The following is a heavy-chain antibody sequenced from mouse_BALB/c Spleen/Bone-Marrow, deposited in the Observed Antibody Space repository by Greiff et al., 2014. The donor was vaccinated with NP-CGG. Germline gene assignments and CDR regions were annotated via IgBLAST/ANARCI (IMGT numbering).Heavy chain of an antibody. D-gene: IGHD2-14*01. J-gene: IGHJ4*01. CDR2: ISNGGGST. Sequence: EVQVVESGGGLVQPGGSLKLSCAASGFTFSSYTMSWVRQTPEKRLEWVAYISNGGGSTYYPDTVKGRFTISRDNAKNTLYLQMSIRMSEDTAMYYCARHKYRPYYAMDYWGQGTSVTVSS. V-gene: IGHV5-12-2*01. CDR3: ARHKYRPYYAMDY. CDR1: GFTFSSYT.